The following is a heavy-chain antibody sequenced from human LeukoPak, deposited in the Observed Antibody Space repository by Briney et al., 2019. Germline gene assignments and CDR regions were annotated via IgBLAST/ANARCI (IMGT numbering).Heavy chain of an antibody. V-gene: IGHV4-39*07. CDR2: IYYNGRS. J-gene: IGHJ5*02. CDR3: TKDSFGAVRDS. CDR1: GDSMIDNNFY. D-gene: IGHD1-26*01. Sequence: SETLSLTCTVSGDSMIDNNFYWGWTRQSPQKGLEWIASIYYNGRSLYNPSLRGRVTISLDAPKNQIFLKLSSVTAADTAVYYCTKDSFGAVRDSWGRGILVTVSS.